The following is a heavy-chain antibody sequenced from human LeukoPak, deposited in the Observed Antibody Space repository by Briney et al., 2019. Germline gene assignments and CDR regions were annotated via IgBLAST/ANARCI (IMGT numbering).Heavy chain of an antibody. Sequence: GGSLRLSCAASGFTFSDYYMSWIRQAPGKGLEWISYISSSDNTTYYADSVKGRFTISRDNAKNSLYLQMNSLRAEDTAVYYCARDLGGWYVDYWGQGTLVTVSS. CDR1: GFTFSDYY. CDR3: ARDLGGWYVDY. J-gene: IGHJ4*02. D-gene: IGHD6-19*01. V-gene: IGHV3-11*04. CDR2: ISSSDNTT.